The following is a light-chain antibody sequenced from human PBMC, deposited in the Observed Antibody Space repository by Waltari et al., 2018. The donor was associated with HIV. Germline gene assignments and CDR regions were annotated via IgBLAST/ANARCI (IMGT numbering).Light chain of an antibody. CDR2: YAG. Sequence: QALVTQEPSLTVSPCGPVILPCASNSGPVPQNPYTYWFQQKSGQAPQTLIFYAGKSHAWTPGRFSGLLLGGKAALTLLDAQPEDEAVYFCLLSFGGSRLFGGGTKLTVL. V-gene: IGLV7-46*02. J-gene: IGLJ3*02. CDR3: LLSFGGSRL. CDR1: SGPVPQNPY.